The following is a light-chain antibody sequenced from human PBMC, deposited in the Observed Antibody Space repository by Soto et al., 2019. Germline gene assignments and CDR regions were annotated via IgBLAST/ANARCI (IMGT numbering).Light chain of an antibody. Sequence: DLQMTQSPSSLSASVGDRVTITCQASQDISNYLNWYQQKPGKAPKLLIYDASNLETGVPSRFSGSGSGTDFTFTISSLQPEDIATYYCQQYYNLPLFTFGPGTKVDIK. CDR2: DAS. CDR1: QDISNY. V-gene: IGKV1-33*01. CDR3: QQYYNLPLFT. J-gene: IGKJ3*01.